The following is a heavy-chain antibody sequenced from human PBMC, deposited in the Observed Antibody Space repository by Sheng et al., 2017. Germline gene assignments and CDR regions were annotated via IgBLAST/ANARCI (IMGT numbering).Heavy chain of an antibody. CDR2: IYYSGST. V-gene: IGHV4-39*07. Sequence: QLQLQESGPGLVKPSETLSLTCTVSGGSISSSSYYWGWIRQPPGKGLEWIGSIYYSGSTYYNPSLKSRVTISVDTSKNQFSLKLSSVTAADTAVYYCARFYDSSGYYEIDYWGQGTLVTVSS. D-gene: IGHD3-22*01. J-gene: IGHJ4*02. CDR1: GGSISSSSYY. CDR3: ARFYDSSGYYEIDY.